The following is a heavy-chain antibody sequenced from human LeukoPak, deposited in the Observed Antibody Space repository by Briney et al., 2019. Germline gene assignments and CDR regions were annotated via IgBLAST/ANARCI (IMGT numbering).Heavy chain of an antibody. V-gene: IGHV1-8*01. J-gene: IGHJ4*02. Sequence: ASVKVYCKASTDTFINYDINWVRQATGQGLEWIGWMNPNTGNTGYAQNFQGRVTMTRDTSISTAHMELSSLRPEDTAVYYCAVTPSNLSHLDKWGQGTLVTISS. CDR2: MNPNTGNT. D-gene: IGHD4-11*01. CDR1: TDTFINYD. CDR3: AVTPSNLSHLDK.